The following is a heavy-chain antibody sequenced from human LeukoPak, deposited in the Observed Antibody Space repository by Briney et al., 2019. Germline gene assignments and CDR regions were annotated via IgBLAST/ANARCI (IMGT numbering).Heavy chain of an antibody. D-gene: IGHD6-13*01. Sequence: PGRSLRLSCAASGFTFSSFGMHWVRQAPGKGLEWVAVKYYADSVKGRFTISRDNSKNTLYLQMNSLRDDDTAVYYCVRGVGVSRFNYLDSWGQGTLVIVSS. CDR2: K. J-gene: IGHJ4*02. CDR3: VRGVGVSRFNYLDS. V-gene: IGHV3-33*01. CDR1: GFTFSSFG.